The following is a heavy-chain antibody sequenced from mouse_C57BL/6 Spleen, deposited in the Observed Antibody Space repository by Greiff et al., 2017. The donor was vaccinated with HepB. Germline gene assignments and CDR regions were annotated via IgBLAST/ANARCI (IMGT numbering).Heavy chain of an antibody. D-gene: IGHD6-1*01. CDR2: IYPGDGDT. Sequence: VQLQQSGPELVKPGASVKISCKASGYAFSSSWMNWVKQRPGKGLEWIGRIYPGDGDTNYNGKFKGKATLTADKSSSTAYMQLSSLTSEDSAVYFCARGQPRFAYWGQGTLVTVSA. J-gene: IGHJ3*01. V-gene: IGHV1-82*01. CDR1: GYAFSSSW. CDR3: ARGQPRFAY.